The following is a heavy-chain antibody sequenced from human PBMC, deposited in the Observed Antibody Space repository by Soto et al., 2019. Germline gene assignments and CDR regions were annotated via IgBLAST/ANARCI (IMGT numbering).Heavy chain of an antibody. CDR3: ARDMITFGGVIGVYYYGMDV. CDR1: GGSIGSGDYY. CDR2: IYYSGST. D-gene: IGHD3-16*02. Sequence: PSETLSLTCTVSGGSIGSGDYYWSWIRQPPGKGLEWIGYIYYSGSTYYNPSLKSRVTISVGTSKNQFSLKLSSVTAADTAVYYCARDMITFGGVIGVYYYGMDVWGQGTTVTVSS. J-gene: IGHJ6*02. V-gene: IGHV4-30-4*01.